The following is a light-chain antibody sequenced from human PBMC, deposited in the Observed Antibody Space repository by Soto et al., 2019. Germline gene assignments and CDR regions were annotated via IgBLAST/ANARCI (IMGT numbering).Light chain of an antibody. CDR3: SSYTSSSTYV. V-gene: IGLV2-14*03. CDR2: DVS. J-gene: IGLJ1*01. CDR1: SSDVGGYNY. Sequence: QSVLTQPSSVSGSAGQSITITCRGTSSDVGGYNYVFWYQHHPGKAPKLMIYDVSNRPSGVSNRFSGSKSGNTASLTISGLQAEDEPDYYCSSYTSSSTYVFGTGTKVTVL.